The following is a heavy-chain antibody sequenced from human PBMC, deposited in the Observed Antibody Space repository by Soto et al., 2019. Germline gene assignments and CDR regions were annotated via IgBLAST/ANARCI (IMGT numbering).Heavy chain of an antibody. V-gene: IGHV5-51*01. CDR3: ARRGDLSDYYYGMDV. Sequence: GESLKISCKGSGYSFTSYWIGWVRQMPGKGLEWMGIIYPGDSDTRYSPSFQGQVTISADKSISTAYLQWSSLKASDTAMYYCARRGDLSDYYYGMDVWGQGTTVTVSS. J-gene: IGHJ6*02. D-gene: IGHD3-10*01. CDR1: GYSFTSYW. CDR2: IYPGDSDT.